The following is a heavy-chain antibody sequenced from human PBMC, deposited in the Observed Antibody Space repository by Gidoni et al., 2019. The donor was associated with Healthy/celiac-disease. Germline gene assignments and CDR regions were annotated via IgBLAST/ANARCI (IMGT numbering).Heavy chain of an antibody. V-gene: IGHV3-49*03. CDR2: IRGKAYGGTT. J-gene: IGHJ3*02. CDR3: TRLRIAAAGTGRAFDI. CDR1: GFTFGDHA. D-gene: IGHD6-13*01. Sequence: EVQLVESGGGLVQPGRSLRLSCTASGFTFGDHAMSWFRQAPGKGLEWVGFIRGKAYGGTTEYAASVKGSFTISRDNSKSIAYLQMNSLKTEDTAVYYCTRLRIAAAGTGRAFDIWGQGTMVTVSS.